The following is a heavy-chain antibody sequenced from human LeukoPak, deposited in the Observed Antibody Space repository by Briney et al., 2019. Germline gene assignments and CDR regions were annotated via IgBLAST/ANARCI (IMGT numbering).Heavy chain of an antibody. J-gene: IGHJ4*02. CDR3: AKGDLSIAAAGSFDY. D-gene: IGHD6-13*01. V-gene: IGHV3-9*01. CDR1: GGTFGGYA. Sequence: PGGSLRLSCAASGGTFGGYARHWVRQAPGKGLEWVSGISWNSGSIGYADSVKGRFTISRDNAKNSLYLQMDSLRAEDTALYYCAKGDLSIAAAGSFDYWGQGTLVTVSS. CDR2: ISWNSGSI.